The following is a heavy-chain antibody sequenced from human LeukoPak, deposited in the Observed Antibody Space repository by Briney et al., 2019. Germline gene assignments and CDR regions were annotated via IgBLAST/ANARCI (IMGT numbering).Heavy chain of an antibody. Sequence: SVKVSCKACGGTFSSYAISWVRQAPGQGLEWMGRIIPIFGTANYAQKFQGRVTITTDESTSTAYMELSSLRSEDTAVYYCASTMYYYDSSGYYYFDYWGQGTLVTVSS. CDR1: GGTFSSYA. V-gene: IGHV1-69*05. J-gene: IGHJ4*02. CDR3: ASTMYYYDSSGYYYFDY. CDR2: IIPIFGTA. D-gene: IGHD3-22*01.